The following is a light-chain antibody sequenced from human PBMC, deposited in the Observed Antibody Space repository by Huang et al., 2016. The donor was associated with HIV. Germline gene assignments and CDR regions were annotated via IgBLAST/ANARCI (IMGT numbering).Light chain of an antibody. Sequence: ETVMTQSPVTLSVSPGDRASHSCRSSRIVSSHLAWYQQKPGQAPRLLIYAASTRATGVPARFSGSGAGTEFTLTISTLQSEDSAVYYCQQYNDFRSTFGPGTRVEIK. CDR2: AAS. J-gene: IGKJ3*01. CDR3: QQYNDFRST. V-gene: IGKV3-15*01. CDR1: RIVSSH.